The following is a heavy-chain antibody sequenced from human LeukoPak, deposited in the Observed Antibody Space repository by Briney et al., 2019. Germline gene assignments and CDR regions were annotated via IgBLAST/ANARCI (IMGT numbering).Heavy chain of an antibody. V-gene: IGHV4-4*07. Sequence: SETLSLTCTVSGGSISSYYWSWIRQPAGKGLEWIGRIYTSGSTNYNPSLKSRVTMSVDTAKNQFSLKLSSVTAADTAVYYCARGPDYYDSSGYYPSVDYWGQGTLVTVSS. J-gene: IGHJ4*02. CDR3: ARGPDYYDSSGYYPSVDY. CDR2: IYTSGST. D-gene: IGHD3-22*01. CDR1: GGSISSYY.